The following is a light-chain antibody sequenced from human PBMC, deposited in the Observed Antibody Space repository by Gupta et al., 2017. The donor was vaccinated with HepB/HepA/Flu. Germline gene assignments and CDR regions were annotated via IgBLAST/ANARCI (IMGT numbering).Light chain of an antibody. CDR2: KAS. V-gene: IGKV1-5*03. CDR1: QRNSSW. CDR3: QQYDTYPLT. Sequence: DLRVNQAPSPLSAAAGDRGSLTCRVSQRNSSWLAWYQQKPGKAPNLLIYKASSLESGVPSRFSGSGSETEFTLTISSLQPDDFATYYCQQYDTYPLTFGGGTKVEIK. J-gene: IGKJ4*02.